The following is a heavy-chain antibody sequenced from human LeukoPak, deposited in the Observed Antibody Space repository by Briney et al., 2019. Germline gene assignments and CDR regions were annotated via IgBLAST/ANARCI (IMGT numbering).Heavy chain of an antibody. CDR3: AKGSSTRGFDY. Sequence: GGSLRLSCAASGFTFSSYTMHWVRQAPGKGLEWVSSISSGSSYIYYADSVKGRFTISRDNSKNTLYLQMNSLRAEDTAVYYCAKGSSTRGFDYWGQGTLVTVSS. CDR1: GFTFSSYT. D-gene: IGHD3-3*02. J-gene: IGHJ4*02. V-gene: IGHV3-21*04. CDR2: ISSGSSYI.